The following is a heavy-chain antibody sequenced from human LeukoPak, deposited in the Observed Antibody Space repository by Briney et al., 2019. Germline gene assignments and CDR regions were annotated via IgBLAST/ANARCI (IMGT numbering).Heavy chain of an antibody. CDR2: FHPEDGGT. J-gene: IGHJ4*02. V-gene: IGHV1-24*01. CDR1: GYTLSKIS. Sequence: ASVKVSCKVSGYTLSKISIHWVRQAPGKGLEWMGGFHPEDGGTIYTQKFQGRVTVTEDISTDTAYMELSSLRFEDTAVYYCTTGVHTTVISYFDYWGQGILVTVSS. D-gene: IGHD2-21*01. CDR3: TTGVHTTVISYFDY.